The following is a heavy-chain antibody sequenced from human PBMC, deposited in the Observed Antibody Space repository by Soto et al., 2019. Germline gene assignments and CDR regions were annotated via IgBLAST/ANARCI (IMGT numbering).Heavy chain of an antibody. D-gene: IGHD6-19*01. CDR1: GFTFSTFS. J-gene: IGHJ4*02. V-gene: IGHV3-48*02. Sequence: SGGSLRLSCAASGFTFSTFSMSWVRQAPGRGLEWISYISGGGRPISYADSVKGRFTISRDNAKNSLYLQMDSLTDEDTAVYYCARDLGWAFDSWGQGTLVTVSS. CDR3: ARDLGWAFDS. CDR2: ISGGGRPI.